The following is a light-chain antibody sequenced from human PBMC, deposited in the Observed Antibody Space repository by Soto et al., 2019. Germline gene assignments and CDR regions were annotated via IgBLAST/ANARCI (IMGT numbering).Light chain of an antibody. Sequence: QTVVTQESSLTVSPGGTVTLTCASSTGAVTSGNYANWLQQKPGQAPRALIHSTSNKHSWTPARFSGSLLGGKAALTLSGVQPEDEADYYYMLHCDDGQVFGGGTKLTVL. CDR3: MLHCDDGQV. CDR2: STS. V-gene: IGLV7-43*01. J-gene: IGLJ2*01. CDR1: TGAVTSGNY.